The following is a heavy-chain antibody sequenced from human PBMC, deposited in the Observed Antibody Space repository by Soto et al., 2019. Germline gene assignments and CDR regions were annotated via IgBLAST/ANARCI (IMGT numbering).Heavy chain of an antibody. V-gene: IGHV1-69*13. CDR2: IIPIFGTA. Sequence: SVKVSCKASGGTFSSYAISWVRQAPGQGLEWVGGIIPIFGTANYAQKFQGRVTITADESTSTAYMELSSLRSEDTAVYYCARGSSLDGSYVLRYYYYYGMDVWGQGTTVTVSS. CDR1: GGTFSSYA. D-gene: IGHD3-16*01. J-gene: IGHJ6*02. CDR3: ARGSSLDGSYVLRYYYYYGMDV.